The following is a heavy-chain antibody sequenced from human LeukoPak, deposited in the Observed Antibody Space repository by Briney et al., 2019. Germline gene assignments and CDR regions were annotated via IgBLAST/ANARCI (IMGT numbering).Heavy chain of an antibody. J-gene: IGHJ5*02. CDR2: FHRGRI. Sequence: SETLSLTCKVSGYPIGLDYYWVWIRQAPGRGLQWIGGFHRGRIQYNSALKSRVTISIDSSKNQFSLRMWPVTAADTAFYFCARAPSSYESGNGYPNLGWFDPWGQGTLVTVSS. CDR3: ARAPSSYESGNGYPNLGWFDP. V-gene: IGHV4-38-2*02. CDR1: GYPIGLDYY. D-gene: IGHD5-24*01.